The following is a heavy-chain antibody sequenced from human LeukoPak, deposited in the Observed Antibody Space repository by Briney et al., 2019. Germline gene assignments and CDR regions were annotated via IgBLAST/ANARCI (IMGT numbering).Heavy chain of an antibody. CDR2: IKSKTDGGTT. CDR1: GFTFSNAW. Sequence: PGGSLRLSCAASGFTFSNAWMSWVRQAPGKGLEWVGRIKSKTDGGTTDYAAPVKGRFTISRDDSKNTLYLQMNSLKTEDTAVYYCTTDWAAFIVVVAATQFRVDPWGQGTLVTVSS. V-gene: IGHV3-15*01. J-gene: IGHJ5*02. D-gene: IGHD2-15*01. CDR3: TTDWAAFIVVVAATQFRVDP.